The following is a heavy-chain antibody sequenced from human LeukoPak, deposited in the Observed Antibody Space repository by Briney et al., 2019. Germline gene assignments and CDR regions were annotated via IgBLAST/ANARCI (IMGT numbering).Heavy chain of an antibody. CDR2: INAGNGNT. V-gene: IGHV1-3*01. D-gene: IGHD3-22*01. CDR1: GYTFTSYA. Sequence: ASVKVSCKASGYTFTSYAMRWVRQAPGQRLEWMGWINAGNGNTKYSQKFQGRVTITRDTSASTAYMELSSLRSEDTAVYYCARVPGGSGYYYLFDYWGQEPWSPSPQ. CDR3: ARVPGGSGYYYLFDY. J-gene: IGHJ4*01.